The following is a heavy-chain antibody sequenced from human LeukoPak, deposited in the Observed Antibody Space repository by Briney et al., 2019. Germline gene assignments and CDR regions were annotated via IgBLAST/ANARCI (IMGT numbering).Heavy chain of an antibody. V-gene: IGHV3-9*01. CDR2: ISWNSGSI. J-gene: IGHJ4*02. D-gene: IGHD6-13*01. Sequence: PGRSLRLSCAASGFTFDDYATHWVRQTPGKGLEWVSGISWNSGSIGYADSVKGRFTISRDNAKNSLYLQMNSLREEDTAFYYCAKGSYSSTWYPFDYWGQGTLVTVSS. CDR1: GFTFDDYA. CDR3: AKGSYSSTWYPFDY.